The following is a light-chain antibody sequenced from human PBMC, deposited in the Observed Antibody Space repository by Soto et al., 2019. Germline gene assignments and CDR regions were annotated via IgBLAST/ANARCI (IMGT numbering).Light chain of an antibody. CDR1: QSVSNN. J-gene: IGKJ1*01. Sequence: ERVMTQTPAALSVSPGERATVPVRASQSVSNNLAWYQQKPGQAPRLLIYGASTRATGIPARFSGSGYGTDFTLTISRLEPEDFAVYYCQQYGSSGTFGQGTKV. CDR3: QQYGSSGT. V-gene: IGKV3-15*01. CDR2: GAS.